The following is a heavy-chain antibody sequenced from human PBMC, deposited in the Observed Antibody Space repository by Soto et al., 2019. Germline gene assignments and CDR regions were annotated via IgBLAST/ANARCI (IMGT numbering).Heavy chain of an antibody. CDR2: IYYSGST. CDR1: GGSISSGGYY. D-gene: IGHD5-18*01. Sequence: QVQLQESGPGLVKPSQTLSLTCTVSGGSISSGGYYWSWIRQHPGKGLEWIGYIYYSGSTYYNPSLKSRVTIPVDTSKSQCSLKLSSVTAADTAVYYCARYDTAMAPGSFDYWGQGTLVTVSS. J-gene: IGHJ4*02. CDR3: ARYDTAMAPGSFDY. V-gene: IGHV4-31*03.